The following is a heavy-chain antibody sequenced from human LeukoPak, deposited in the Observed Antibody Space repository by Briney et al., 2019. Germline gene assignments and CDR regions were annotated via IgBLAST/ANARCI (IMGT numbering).Heavy chain of an antibody. CDR2: ISSSSSNI. J-gene: IGHJ4*02. V-gene: IGHV3-48*02. Sequence: GGSLRLSCAASGFAFSGHGMNWVRQAPGKGLEWASHISSSSSNIYSADFVKGRFSISRDNAKNSVYLQMNSLRDEDTAVYYCVSQYCSGGSCFSHWGQGTLVTVSS. D-gene: IGHD2-15*01. CDR1: GFAFSGHG. CDR3: VSQYCSGGSCFSH.